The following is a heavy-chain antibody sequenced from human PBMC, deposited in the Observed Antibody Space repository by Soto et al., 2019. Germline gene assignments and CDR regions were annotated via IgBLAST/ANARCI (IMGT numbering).Heavy chain of an antibody. J-gene: IGHJ5*02. CDR2: MNPNSGNT. V-gene: IGHV1-8*01. Sequence: ASVKVSCTASGYTFTSYDINWVRHATGQGLEWMGWMNPNSGNTGYAQKFQGRVTMTRNTSISTAYMELSSLRSEDTAVYYCARGPYRIAAPNWFDPWGQGTLVTVSS. CDR1: GYTFTSYD. D-gene: IGHD6-6*01. CDR3: ARGPYRIAAPNWFDP.